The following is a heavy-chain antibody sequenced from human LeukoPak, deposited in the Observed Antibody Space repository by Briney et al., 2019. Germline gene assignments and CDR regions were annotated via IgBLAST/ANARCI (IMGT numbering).Heavy chain of an antibody. CDR2: ISWNSGSI. CDR1: GFNFDEYA. Sequence: GGSLRLSCAASGFNFDEYAMHWVRQAPGKGLEWVSGISWNSGSIGYADSVKGRFTISRDNAKNSLYPQMNSLGAEDTALYYCASIAAPLGFDYWGQGTLVTVSS. D-gene: IGHD6-6*01. CDR3: ASIAAPLGFDY. V-gene: IGHV3-9*01. J-gene: IGHJ4*02.